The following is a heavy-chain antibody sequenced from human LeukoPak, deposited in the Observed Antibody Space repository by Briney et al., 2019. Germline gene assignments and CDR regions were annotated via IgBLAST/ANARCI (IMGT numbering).Heavy chain of an antibody. CDR3: SRESGPYCPFGH. V-gene: IGHV4-4*02. J-gene: IGHJ5*02. CDR2: ISLRGRT. Sequence: SGTLSLTRGVSGGSVTTTSFWCWVRQPPGWGLEWIGEISLRGRTQYNPSLKSRVKISIDASKTHLYLSLASVTAAAPAVYYCSRESGPYCPFGHWGQGTLVAVPS. CDR1: GGSVTTTSF. D-gene: IGHD1-26*01.